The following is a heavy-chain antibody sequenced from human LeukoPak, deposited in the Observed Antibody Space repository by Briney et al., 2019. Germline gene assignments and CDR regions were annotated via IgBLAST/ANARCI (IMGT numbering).Heavy chain of an antibody. D-gene: IGHD6-13*01. CDR3: ASTYSSSWYYYYGMDV. Sequence: PSETLSLTCAVYGGSFSGYYWSWIRQPPGKGLEWIGEINHSGSTNYNPSLKSRVTISVDTSKNQFSLKLSSVTAADTAVYYCASTYSSSWYYYYGMDVWGQGNTVTVS. J-gene: IGHJ6*02. CDR2: INHSGST. CDR1: GGSFSGYY. V-gene: IGHV4-34*01.